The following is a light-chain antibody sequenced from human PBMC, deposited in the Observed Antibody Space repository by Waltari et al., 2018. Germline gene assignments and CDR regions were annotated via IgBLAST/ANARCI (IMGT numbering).Light chain of an antibody. CDR3: QQYYSIPPT. CDR1: PGISNS. CDR2: AAS. V-gene: IGKV1-NL1*01. J-gene: IGKJ1*01. Sequence: DIQMTQSPSSLSSSVGDRVTITCRASPGISNSLAWYQQKAGKAPKLLLYAASRLESGVPSRFSGSGSGTDYTLTICSLQPEDFATYYCQQYYSIPPTFGQGTKVEIK.